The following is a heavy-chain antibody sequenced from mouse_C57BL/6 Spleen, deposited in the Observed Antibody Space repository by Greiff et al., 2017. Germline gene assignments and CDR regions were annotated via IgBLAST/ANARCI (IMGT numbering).Heavy chain of an antibody. V-gene: IGHV10-1*01. CDR1: GFSFNTYA. CDR3: VRRGDYDAMDD. Sequence: DVHLVESGGGLVQPKGSLKLSCAASGFSFNTYAMNWVRQAPGKGLEWVARIRSKSNNYATYYADSVKDRFTISRDDSESMLYMQMNNLKPADTAMYYCVRRGDYDAMDDWGQGTSVTVSS. J-gene: IGHJ4*01. CDR2: IRSKSNNYAT.